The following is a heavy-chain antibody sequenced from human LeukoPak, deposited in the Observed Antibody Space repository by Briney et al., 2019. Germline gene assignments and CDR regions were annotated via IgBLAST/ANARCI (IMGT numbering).Heavy chain of an antibody. CDR2: ISGSGGST. J-gene: IGHJ4*02. V-gene: IGHV3-23*01. CDR3: AKAVCSSTSCYEGGGLALDY. Sequence: GGSLRLSCAASGFTFSGYKMNWVRQAPGKGLEWVSAISGSGGSTYYADSVKGRFTISRDNCLRAEDTAVYYCAKAVCSSTSCYEGGGLALDYWGQGTLVTVSS. D-gene: IGHD2-2*01. CDR1: GFTFSGYK.